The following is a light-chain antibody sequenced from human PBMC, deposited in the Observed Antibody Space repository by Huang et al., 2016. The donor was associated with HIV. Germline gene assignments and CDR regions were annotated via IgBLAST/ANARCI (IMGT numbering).Light chain of an antibody. CDR1: HHIGSS. V-gene: IGKV3-11*01. Sequence: DIVLTQSPDTLSSSPGQRASLFCRASHHIGSSLAWYQHKPGQAPRLLIYDAFNRATDIAARFSGSGSGTDFTLTISSLKVEDFAFYYCQQRSTLITFGQGTRLE. CDR3: QQRSTLIT. CDR2: DAF. J-gene: IGKJ5*01.